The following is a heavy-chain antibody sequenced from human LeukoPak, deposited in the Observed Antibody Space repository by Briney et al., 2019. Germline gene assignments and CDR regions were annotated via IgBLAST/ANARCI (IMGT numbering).Heavy chain of an antibody. V-gene: IGHV4-34*01. J-gene: IGHJ4*02. CDR1: GVPFSNYY. Sequence: SGTLSLTCAVSGVPFSNYYWSWVRQSPRQGLEWIGDINHSGYTNYNPSLKSRVTMSIDTSTNQFSLMLTSVTAADAGVYYCTRAVAGHPDWGQGTLVTVSS. D-gene: IGHD6-19*01. CDR2: INHSGYT. CDR3: TRAVAGHPD.